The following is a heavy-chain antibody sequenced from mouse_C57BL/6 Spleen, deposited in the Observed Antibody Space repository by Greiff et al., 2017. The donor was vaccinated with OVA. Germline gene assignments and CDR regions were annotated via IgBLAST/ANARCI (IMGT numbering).Heavy chain of an antibody. CDR2: IYPGSGST. Sequence: VQLQQSGAELVKPGASVKMSCKASGYTFTSYWITWVKQRPGQGLEWIGDIYPGSGSTNYNEKFKSKATLTVDTSSSTAYMQLSSLTSEDSAVYYCARGAYYSNYEGFAYWGQGTLVTVSA. CDR1: GYTFTSYW. J-gene: IGHJ3*01. V-gene: IGHV1-55*01. D-gene: IGHD2-5*01. CDR3: ARGAYYSNYEGFAY.